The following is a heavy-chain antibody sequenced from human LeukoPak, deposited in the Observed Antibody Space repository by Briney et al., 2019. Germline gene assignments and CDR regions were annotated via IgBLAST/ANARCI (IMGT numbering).Heavy chain of an antibody. V-gene: IGHV4-59*01. Sequence: PGGSLRLSCAASGFTFSSYSMSWIRQPPGKGLEWIGYISYSGSTNYNPSLKSRYKPSLKSRVTISVDMSKNQFSLKLTSVTAADTAVYYCATTADYGDYLALDYWGQGTLLTVSS. CDR3: ATTADYGDYLALDY. CDR1: GFTFSSYS. CDR2: ISYSGST. D-gene: IGHD4-17*01. J-gene: IGHJ4*02.